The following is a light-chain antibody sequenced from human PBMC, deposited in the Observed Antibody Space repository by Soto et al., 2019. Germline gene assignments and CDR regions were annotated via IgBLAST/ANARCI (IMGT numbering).Light chain of an antibody. Sequence: QSVLTQPPSASGSPGQSVTISCTGTSSDVGGYNYVSWYQQHPGKAPKLMIYEVSKRPSGVPDRFSDSKSGNTASLTVSGLQLEDEADYYCSSYAGSNKSVFGTGTKLTVL. CDR2: EVS. CDR1: SSDVGGYNY. J-gene: IGLJ1*01. CDR3: SSYAGSNKSV. V-gene: IGLV2-8*01.